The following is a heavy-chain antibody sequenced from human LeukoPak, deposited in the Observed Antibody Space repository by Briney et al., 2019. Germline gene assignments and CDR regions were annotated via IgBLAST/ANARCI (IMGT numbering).Heavy chain of an antibody. CDR2: IYYSGST. V-gene: IGHV4-59*01. Sequence: PETLSLTCTVSGGSISSYYWSWIRQPPGKGLEWLGYIYYSGSTNYNPSLKSRVTISVDTSKNQFSLKLSSVTAADTAVYYCARERIEYYYYGMDVWGQGTTVTVSS. CDR1: GGSISSYY. D-gene: IGHD2-15*01. CDR3: ARERIEYYYYGMDV. J-gene: IGHJ6*02.